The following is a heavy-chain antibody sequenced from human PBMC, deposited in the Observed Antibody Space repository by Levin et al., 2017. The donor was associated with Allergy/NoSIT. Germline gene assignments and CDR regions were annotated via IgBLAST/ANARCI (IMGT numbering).Heavy chain of an antibody. J-gene: IGHJ4*02. Sequence: GGSLRLSCKGSGYSFTSYWIGWVRQMPGKGLEWMGIIYPGDSDTRYSPSFQGQVTISADKSISTAYLQWSSLKASDTAMYYCARHRAYGSGGSCYSYPLDWGQGTLVTVSS. V-gene: IGHV5-51*01. D-gene: IGHD2-15*01. CDR2: IYPGDSDT. CDR3: ARHRAYGSGGSCYSYPLD. CDR1: GYSFTSYW.